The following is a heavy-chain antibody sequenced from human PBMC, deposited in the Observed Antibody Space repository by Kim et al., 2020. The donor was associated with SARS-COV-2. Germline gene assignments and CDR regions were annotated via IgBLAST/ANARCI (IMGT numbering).Heavy chain of an antibody. Sequence: SETLSLTCTVSGGSISSYYWSWIRQPPGKGLEWIGYIYYSGSTNYNPSLKSRVTISVDTSKNQFSLKLSSVTAADTAVYYCARVDQSRLSGYYYYYYYMDVWGKGTTVTVSS. J-gene: IGHJ6*03. CDR2: IYYSGST. CDR3: ARVDQSRLSGYYYYYYYMDV. D-gene: IGHD3-10*01. V-gene: IGHV4-59*01. CDR1: GGSISSYY.